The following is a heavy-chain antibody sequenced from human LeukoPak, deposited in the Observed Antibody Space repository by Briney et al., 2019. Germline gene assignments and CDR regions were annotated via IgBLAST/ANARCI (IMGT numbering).Heavy chain of an antibody. D-gene: IGHD6-13*01. Sequence: GESLKISCAASGFTFSSYSMNWVRQAPGKELEWVSSISSSSSYIYYADSVKGRFTISRDNAKNSLYLQMNSLRAEDTAVYYCARDFRKVISWYAPPRYAFDIWGQGTMVTVSS. CDR2: ISSSSSYI. CDR1: GFTFSSYS. J-gene: IGHJ3*02. V-gene: IGHV3-21*01. CDR3: ARDFRKVISWYAPPRYAFDI.